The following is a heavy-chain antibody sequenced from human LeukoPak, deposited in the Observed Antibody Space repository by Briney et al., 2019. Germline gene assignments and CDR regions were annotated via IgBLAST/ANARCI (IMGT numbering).Heavy chain of an antibody. D-gene: IGHD4-17*01. Sequence: GGSLRLSCAASGFTFSSYSMNWVRQAPGKGLEWVSAISGSGGSTYYADSVKGRFTISRDNSKNTLYLQMNSLRAEDTAVYYCAKESGYGDYFPDTYYFDYWGQGTLVTVSS. J-gene: IGHJ4*02. V-gene: IGHV3-23*01. CDR1: GFTFSSYS. CDR2: ISGSGGST. CDR3: AKESGYGDYFPDTYYFDY.